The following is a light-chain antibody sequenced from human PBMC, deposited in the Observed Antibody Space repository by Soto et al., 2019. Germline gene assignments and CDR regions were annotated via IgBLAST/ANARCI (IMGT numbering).Light chain of an antibody. J-gene: IGLJ1*01. CDR1: SSNIGSNT. Sequence: SVLTQPPSASGTPGQRVTISCSGSSSNIGSNTVNWYQQLPGTAPKLLIYSNNQRPSGVPDRFSGSKSGTSASLAISGLQSEDEADYYCAAWDDSLNGLYVFGTGTKVT. CDR2: SNN. CDR3: AAWDDSLNGLYV. V-gene: IGLV1-44*01.